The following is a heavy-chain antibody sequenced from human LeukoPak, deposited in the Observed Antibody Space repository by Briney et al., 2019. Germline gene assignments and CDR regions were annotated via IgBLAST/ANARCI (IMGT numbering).Heavy chain of an antibody. CDR1: GGTFSSYA. CDR2: IIPILGIA. Sequence: GASVKVSCKASGGTFSSYAISWVRQAPGQGLEWMGRIIPILGIANYAQKFQGRVTITADKSTSTAYMELSSLRSEDTAVYYCAGDFSWTGDYYYYGMDVWGQGTTVTVSS. D-gene: IGHD3/OR15-3a*01. V-gene: IGHV1-69*04. CDR3: AGDFSWTGDYYYYGMDV. J-gene: IGHJ6*02.